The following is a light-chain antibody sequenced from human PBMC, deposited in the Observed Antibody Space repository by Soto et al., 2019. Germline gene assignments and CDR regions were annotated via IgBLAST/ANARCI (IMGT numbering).Light chain of an antibody. CDR2: GVS. CDR3: QQYNNWLS. CDR1: QSVSSN. Sequence: EIVMTQSPATLSVSPGERATLSCRASQSVSSNLAWYQQKPGQAPRLLIYGVSTRATGIPARFSGSGSGTEFTLTISSLQSEDFAVYYCQQYNNWLSFGQGTKVDIK. V-gene: IGKV3-15*01. J-gene: IGKJ1*01.